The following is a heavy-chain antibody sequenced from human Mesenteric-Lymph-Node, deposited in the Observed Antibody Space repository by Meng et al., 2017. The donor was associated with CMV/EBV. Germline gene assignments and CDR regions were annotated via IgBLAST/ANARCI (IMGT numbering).Heavy chain of an antibody. D-gene: IGHD5-24*01. CDR3: GRHGTSYYAMDV. J-gene: IGHJ6*02. CDR2: INPNSGGT. V-gene: IGHV1-2*02. CDR1: GDTFTAYY. Sequence: ASVKVSCKASGDTFTAYYTHWVRQAPGQGLEWMGWINPNSGGTKYAQKFRDRVTLTRDTSVSTVYMDLSRLTSDDTAVYYCGRHGTSYYAMDVWGQGTSVTVSS.